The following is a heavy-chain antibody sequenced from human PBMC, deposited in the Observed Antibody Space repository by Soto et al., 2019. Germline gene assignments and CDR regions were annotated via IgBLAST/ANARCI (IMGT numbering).Heavy chain of an antibody. Sequence: QVQLVQSGAEVKKPGASVKISCKASGYTFISNYVYWVRQAPGQGLEWMGIINPRGASTSYAQKFQVRVTMTSDTSTSTVYMDLRSLTSDDTAVYYCAREPEVCSSTTCHFDYWGHGALVTVSS. CDR1: GYTFISNY. CDR2: INPRGAST. D-gene: IGHD2-2*01. CDR3: AREPEVCSSTTCHFDY. V-gene: IGHV1-46*01. J-gene: IGHJ4*01.